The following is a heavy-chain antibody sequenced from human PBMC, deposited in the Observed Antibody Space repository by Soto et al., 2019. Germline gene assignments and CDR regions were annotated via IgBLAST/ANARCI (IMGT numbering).Heavy chain of an antibody. Sequence: EGSLRLSCAASGFTVSSNYMSWVRQAPGKGLEWVSVIYSGGSTYYADSVKGRFTISRDNSKNKLYLQMNSLRAEDTAVYYCARETYDILDPGGFDPWGQGNLVTVPS. CDR2: IYSGGST. V-gene: IGHV3-66*01. CDR1: GFTVSSNY. CDR3: ARETYDILDPGGFDP. D-gene: IGHD3-9*01. J-gene: IGHJ5*02.